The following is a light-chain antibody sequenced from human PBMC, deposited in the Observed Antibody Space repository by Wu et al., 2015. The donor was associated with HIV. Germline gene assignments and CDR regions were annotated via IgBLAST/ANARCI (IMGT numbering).Light chain of an antibody. V-gene: IGKV3-20*01. CDR3: QQYGSSPQT. CDR2: AAS. CDR1: QSVNSVS. Sequence: EVVLTQSPGTLSLSPGERVALSCRASQSVNSVSLAWYQQKLGQAPRLLIFAASSRATGIPDRFSGSWSGTDFTLTISRLEPEDSAVYYCQQYGSSPQTFGQGTKVEIK. J-gene: IGKJ1*01.